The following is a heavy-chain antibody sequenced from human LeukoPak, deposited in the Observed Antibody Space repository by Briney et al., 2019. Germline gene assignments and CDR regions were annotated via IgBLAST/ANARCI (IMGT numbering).Heavy chain of an antibody. D-gene: IGHD3/OR15-3a*01. J-gene: IGHJ5*01. CDR1: GYRFTSYW. V-gene: IGHV5-51*01. Sequence: GESLKISCKGSGYRFTSYWIGWVRLMPGKGLEWMGIIYPGDSDTRYSPSFQGQVTISADKSISTAYLQWSSLKASDTAMYYCARRTYDVLTGTPSSVRKNWFDSWGQGTLVTVSS. CDR2: IYPGDSDT. CDR3: ARRTYDVLTGTPSSVRKNWFDS.